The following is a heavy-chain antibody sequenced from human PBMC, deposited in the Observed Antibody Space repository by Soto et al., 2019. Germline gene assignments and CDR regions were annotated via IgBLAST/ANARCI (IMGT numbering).Heavy chain of an antibody. CDR2: ISSNGNT. D-gene: IGHD6-19*01. CDR3: ARELWMAGLVYYFDF. CDR1: GGSISTNY. Sequence: QVQLQESGPGLVKPSETLSLTCTVSGGSISTNYLTWIRQPAGKGLEWIGRISSNGNTNYNPSLRGRVTMSIDTSKNHFSLKLNSVTAPDTAVYYCARELWMAGLVYYFDFWGQGTLVTVSS. J-gene: IGHJ4*01. V-gene: IGHV4-4*07.